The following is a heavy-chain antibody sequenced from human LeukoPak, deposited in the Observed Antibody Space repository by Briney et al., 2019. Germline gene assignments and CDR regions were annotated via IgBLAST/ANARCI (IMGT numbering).Heavy chain of an antibody. Sequence: GRSLRLSCTASGYTLVDYAVSWVRQAPGEGRGWVGFIRRKTYGGKTEYAASVKGRFVISRGDNTKVTYLQMNSLKTEDTAVYYCTREDPDCSGGSCYSIYAFDFEGRGKVVTVSS. CDR1: GYTLVDYA. J-gene: IGHJ3*01. D-gene: IGHD2-15*01. V-gene: IGHV3-49*04. CDR2: IRRKTYGGKT. CDR3: TREDPDCSGGSCYSIYAFDF.